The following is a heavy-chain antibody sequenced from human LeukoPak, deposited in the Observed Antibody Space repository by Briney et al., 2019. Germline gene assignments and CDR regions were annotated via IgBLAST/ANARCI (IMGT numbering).Heavy chain of an antibody. J-gene: IGHJ3*02. V-gene: IGHV4-34*01. CDR1: GGSFSGYY. D-gene: IGHD7-27*01. CDR2: INHSGST. Sequence: KPSETLSLTCAVYGGSFSGYYWSWIRQPPGKGLEWIGEINHSGSTNYNPSLKSRVTISVDTSKNQFSLKLSSVTAADTAVYYCARAGATGFDIWGQGTMVTVSS. CDR3: ARAGATGFDI.